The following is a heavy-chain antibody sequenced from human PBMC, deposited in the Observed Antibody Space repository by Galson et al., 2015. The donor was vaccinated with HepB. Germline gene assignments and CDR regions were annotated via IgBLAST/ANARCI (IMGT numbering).Heavy chain of an antibody. V-gene: IGHV3-23*01. CDR3: ARRYYYGSGRDENSFDY. D-gene: IGHD3-10*01. Sequence: SLRLSCAASGFTFSSYAMSWVRQAPGKGLEWVSAISGSGGSTYYADSVKGRFTISRDNSKNTLYLQMNSLRAEDTAVYYCARRYYYGSGRDENSFDYWGQGTLVTVSS. J-gene: IGHJ4*02. CDR1: GFTFSSYA. CDR2: ISGSGGST.